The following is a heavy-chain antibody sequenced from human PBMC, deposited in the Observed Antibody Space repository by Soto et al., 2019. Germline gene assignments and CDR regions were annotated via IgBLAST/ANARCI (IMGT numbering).Heavy chain of an antibody. V-gene: IGHV3-23*01. Sequence: GGSLRLPCEASGFTFSNDAMAWVRQTPGEGPGWVSTIGGGDDIFYAESVQGRFIISRGDSRSTMYLQMDNLRAEGTAIYFCAKDSISYNGIYDAFDVWGQGTVVTVSS. D-gene: IGHD3-3*02. CDR1: GFTFSNDA. J-gene: IGHJ3*01. CDR3: AKDSISYNGIYDAFDV. CDR2: IGGGDDI.